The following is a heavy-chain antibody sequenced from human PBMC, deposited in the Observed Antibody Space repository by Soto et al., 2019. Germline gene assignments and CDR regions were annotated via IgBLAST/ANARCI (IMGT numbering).Heavy chain of an antibody. V-gene: IGHV3-30*18. Sequence: PGGSLRLSCAASRFTFSSYGMHWVRQAPGKGLEWVAVISYDGRNEKYADSVKGRFTISRDNSKNTLYLQMNSLRGEDTAVYYCAKAEYFDSSGTRGDLYYYAKDVWGQGTTVTVSS. D-gene: IGHD3-22*01. CDR2: ISYDGRNE. CDR1: RFTFSSYG. CDR3: AKAEYFDSSGTRGDLYYYAKDV. J-gene: IGHJ6*02.